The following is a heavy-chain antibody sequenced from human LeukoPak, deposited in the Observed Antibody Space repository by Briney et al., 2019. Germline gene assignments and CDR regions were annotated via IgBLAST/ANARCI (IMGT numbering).Heavy chain of an antibody. CDR3: AKDGEYCSGGSCYSSNAFDI. V-gene: IGHV3-30-3*01. CDR1: GFTFSSYA. J-gene: IGHJ3*02. D-gene: IGHD2-15*01. CDR2: ISYDGSNK. Sequence: PGGSLRLSCAASGFTFSSYAMHWVRQAPGKGLEWVAVISYDGSNKYYADSVKGRFTISRDNSKNTLYLQMNSLRAEDTAVYYCAKDGEYCSGGSCYSSNAFDIWGQGTMVTVSS.